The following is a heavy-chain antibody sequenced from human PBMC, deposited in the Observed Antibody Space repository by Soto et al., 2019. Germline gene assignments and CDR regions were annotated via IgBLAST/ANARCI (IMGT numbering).Heavy chain of an antibody. V-gene: IGHV3-23*01. D-gene: IGHD3-10*01. CDR3: AKDHGLVRGVRKNGMDV. J-gene: IGHJ6*02. Sequence: GWSLRLSCAASGFTFNTFVMTWVRQAPGKRLEWVSSISGSGVTTHYADSVKGRFTISRDNSKNTLYLQMNSLRAEDTAVYYCAKDHGLVRGVRKNGMDVWGQGXTVTVYS. CDR2: ISGSGVTT. CDR1: GFTFNTFV.